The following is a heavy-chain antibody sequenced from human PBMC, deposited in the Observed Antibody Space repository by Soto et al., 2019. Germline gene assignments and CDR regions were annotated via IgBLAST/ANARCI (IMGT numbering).Heavy chain of an antibody. CDR1: GGTFSNYP. J-gene: IGHJ6*02. V-gene: IGHV1-69*13. D-gene: IGHD1-1*01. CDR2: VIPVFATT. Sequence: SVKVSCKTSGGTFSNYPISWVRQAPGQGLEWMGEVIPVFATTHCAQKFQGRVTITADESTSTAYMELSSLRSEDTAIYYCARSTTEYYYYYAMDVWGQGTTVTVSS. CDR3: ARSTTEYYYYYAMDV.